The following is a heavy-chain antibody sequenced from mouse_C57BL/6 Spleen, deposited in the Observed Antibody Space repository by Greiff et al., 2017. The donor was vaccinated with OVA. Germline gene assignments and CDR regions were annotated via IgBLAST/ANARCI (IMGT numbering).Heavy chain of an antibody. CDR3: ARDRGRLEGFDY. J-gene: IGHJ2*01. D-gene: IGHD2-4*01. CDR1: GFTFSSYA. CDR2: ISDGGSYT. V-gene: IGHV5-4*01. Sequence: EVKLVESGGGLVKPGGSLKLSCAASGFTFSSYAMSWVRQTPEKRLEWVATISDGGSYTYYPDNVKGRFTITSDNAKNNLYLQMRHLKSEDTAMYYCARDRGRLEGFDYWGQGTTLTVSS.